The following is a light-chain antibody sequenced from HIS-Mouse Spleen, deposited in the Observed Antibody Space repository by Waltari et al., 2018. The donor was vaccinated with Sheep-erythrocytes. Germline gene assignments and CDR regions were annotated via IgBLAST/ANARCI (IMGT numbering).Light chain of an antibody. V-gene: IGKV1-5*03. J-gene: IGKJ1*01. CDR3: QQYNSYSTWT. Sequence: DIQMTQSPSTLSASVGDRVTITCGASQSISSWLAWYQQKPGKAPKLLIYKASSLESGVPSRFSGSGSGTEFTLTISSLQPDDFATYYCQQYNSYSTWTFGQGTKVEIK. CDR1: QSISSW. CDR2: KAS.